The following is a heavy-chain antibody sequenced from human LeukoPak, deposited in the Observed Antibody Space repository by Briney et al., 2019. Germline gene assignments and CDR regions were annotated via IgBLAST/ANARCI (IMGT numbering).Heavy chain of an antibody. V-gene: IGHV3-74*01. CDR2: INSDGGGA. CDR1: GITFANNW. CDR3: ARDAPHNWFDT. J-gene: IGHJ5*02. Sequence: GGSPRLSPVPSGITFANNWMHWVRQGPGKGLLWISRINSDGGGAIYADSVKGRFTVPRDNAKNTLYLQMTSLRAEDTAVYYCARDAPHNWFDTWGQGTLVTVSS.